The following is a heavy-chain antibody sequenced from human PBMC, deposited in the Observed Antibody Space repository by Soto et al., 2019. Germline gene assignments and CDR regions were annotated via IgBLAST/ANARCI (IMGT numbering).Heavy chain of an antibody. D-gene: IGHD3-10*01. V-gene: IGHV4-34*01. CDR1: CGPFTGYY. CDR3: ASPQSSYDY. Sequence: SETLSLTCAVYCGPFTGYYWSWIRQPPGKGLEWIGEINHSGSTNYNPALKSRVTISVDTSKNQFSLKLSSVTAADTAVYYCASPQSSYDYWGQGTLVTVSS. CDR2: INHSGST. J-gene: IGHJ4*02.